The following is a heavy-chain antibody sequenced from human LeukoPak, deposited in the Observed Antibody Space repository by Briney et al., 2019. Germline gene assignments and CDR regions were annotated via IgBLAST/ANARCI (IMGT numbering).Heavy chain of an antibody. Sequence: SVKVSCKASGYSFTNYYMHWVRQAPGQGLEWMGGIIPIFGTANYAQKFQGRVTITADESTSTAYMELSSLRSEDTAVYYCARDRCSSTSCPPLWFDPWGQGTLVTVSS. CDR2: IIPIFGTA. V-gene: IGHV1-69*13. D-gene: IGHD2-2*01. CDR3: ARDRCSSTSCPPLWFDP. CDR1: GYSFTNYY. J-gene: IGHJ5*02.